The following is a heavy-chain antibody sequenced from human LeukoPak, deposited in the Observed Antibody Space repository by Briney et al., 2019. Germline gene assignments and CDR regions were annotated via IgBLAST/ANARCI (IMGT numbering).Heavy chain of an antibody. CDR2: ISAGGDGT. Sequence: GGSLRLSCAASTFSFSRYPMGWVRQAPGKGLEWVSGISAGGDGTYHADPVKGRFTISRDNSKNALFLQMNNLRAEDTAKYYCAKSLLTTAAGTGRAFDIWGQGTMVTVSS. CDR1: TFSFSRYP. D-gene: IGHD2/OR15-2a*01. CDR3: AKSLLTTAAGTGRAFDI. V-gene: IGHV3-23*01. J-gene: IGHJ3*02.